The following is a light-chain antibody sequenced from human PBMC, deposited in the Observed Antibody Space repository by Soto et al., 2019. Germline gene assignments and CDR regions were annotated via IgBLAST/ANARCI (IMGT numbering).Light chain of an antibody. CDR2: NAS. J-gene: IGKJ1*01. V-gene: IGKV3-20*01. Sequence: EIVLTQSPGTLSLSPGERATLSCRASQSVSSSYLAWYQQKPGQAPRLLIYNASSRATGIPDRFSGSGSGTDFTLTISRLEPEDFAVYYCQQYGNSRRTLGQGTKVDTK. CDR3: QQYGNSRRT. CDR1: QSVSSSY.